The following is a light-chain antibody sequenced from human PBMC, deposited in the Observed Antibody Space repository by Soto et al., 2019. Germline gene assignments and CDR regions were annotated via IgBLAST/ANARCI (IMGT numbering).Light chain of an antibody. CDR2: GAS. CDR1: QSVSSSY. CDR3: QQYGSSLTWT. J-gene: IGKJ1*01. Sequence: EIVLTQSPGTLSLSPGERATLSCRASQSVSSSYLASYQQKPGQAPRLLIYGASSRATGIPDRFSGSGSGTDFTLTISRLEPEDFAVYYCQQYGSSLTWTFGQGTKVEIK. V-gene: IGKV3-20*01.